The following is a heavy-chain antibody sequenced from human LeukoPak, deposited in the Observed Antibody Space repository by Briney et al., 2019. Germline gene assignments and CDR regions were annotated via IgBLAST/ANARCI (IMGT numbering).Heavy chain of an antibody. V-gene: IGHV4-39*01. J-gene: IGHJ4*02. Sequence: PSGTLSLTCTVSGGSISSSSYYWGWIRQPPGKGLEWIGSIYYSGSTYYNPSLKSRVTISVDTSKNQFSLKLSSVTAADTAVYYCAGQSQVYSYVPGFDYWGQGTLVTVSS. CDR3: AGQSQVYSYVPGFDY. CDR2: IYYSGST. CDR1: GGSISSSSYY. D-gene: IGHD5-18*01.